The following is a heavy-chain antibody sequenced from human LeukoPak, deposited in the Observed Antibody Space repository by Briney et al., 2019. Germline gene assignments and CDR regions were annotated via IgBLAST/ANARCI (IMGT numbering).Heavy chain of an antibody. V-gene: IGHV4-34*01. CDR1: GGSFSGYY. Sequence: ASETLSLTCAVYGGSFSGYYWSWIRQPPGKGLEWIGEINHSGSTNYNPSLKSRVTISVDTSKNQFSLKLSSVTAADTAVYYCARDGEVLSSSWFWFDPWGQGTLVTVSS. J-gene: IGHJ5*02. CDR3: ARDGEVLSSSWFWFDP. D-gene: IGHD6-13*01. CDR2: INHSGST.